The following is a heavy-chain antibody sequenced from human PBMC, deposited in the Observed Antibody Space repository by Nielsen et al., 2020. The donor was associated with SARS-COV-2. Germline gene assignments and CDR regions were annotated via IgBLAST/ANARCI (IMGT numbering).Heavy chain of an antibody. D-gene: IGHD2-8*02. J-gene: IGHJ3*02. CDR1: GFTFSSYS. CDR3: ARDLAVGWGMDEPDAFDI. CDR2: ISSSSSYI. V-gene: IGHV3-21*01. Sequence: GESLKISCAASGFTFSSYSMNWVRQAPGKGLEWVSSISSSSSYIYYADSVKGRFTISRDNAKNSLYLQMNSLRAEDTAVYYCARDLAVGWGMDEPDAFDIWGQGTMVTVSS.